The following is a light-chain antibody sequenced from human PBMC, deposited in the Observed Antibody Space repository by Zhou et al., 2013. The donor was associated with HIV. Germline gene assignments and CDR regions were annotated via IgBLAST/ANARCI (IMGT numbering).Light chain of an antibody. CDR3: QQYNRWPPLT. Sequence: EIVLTQSPGTLSLSPGERATLSCRASESVSSNYLAWYQQRPGQAPRLLIYGASTRATGVPVRFSGSGSGTEFTLTIAGLQSEDVAVYYCQQYNRWPPLTFGGGTQVEIK. J-gene: IGKJ4*01. V-gene: IGKV3-15*01. CDR2: GAS. CDR1: ESVSSN.